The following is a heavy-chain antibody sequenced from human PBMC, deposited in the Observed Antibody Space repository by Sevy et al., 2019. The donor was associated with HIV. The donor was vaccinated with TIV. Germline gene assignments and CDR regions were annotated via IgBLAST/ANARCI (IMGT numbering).Heavy chain of an antibody. V-gene: IGHV4-34*01. CDR1: GGSFSGYY. J-gene: IGHJ6*02. CDR2: INHSGST. D-gene: IGHD2-15*01. CDR3: ARGDCSGGSCRDYYGMDV. Sequence: SETPSLTCAVYGGSFSGYYWSWIRQPPGKGLEWIGEINHSGSTNYNPSLKSRVTISVDTSKNQFSLKLSSVTAADTAVYYCARGDCSGGSCRDYYGMDVWGQGTTVTVSS.